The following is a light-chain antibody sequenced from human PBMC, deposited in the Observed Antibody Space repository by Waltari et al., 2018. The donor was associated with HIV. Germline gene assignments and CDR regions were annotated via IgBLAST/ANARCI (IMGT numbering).Light chain of an antibody. J-gene: IGLJ3*02. CDR2: RNY. CDR1: TSNVETQW. CDR3: GVWDSTLKQWL. V-gene: IGLV1-47*01. Sequence: QSVLTQPPSASGTPGQTVTISCSGSTSNVETQWVYRYPQLPGTAPKLLIYRNYQRPSGVPDRFSSSKSGASASLIISGLRSEDEADYSCGVWDSTLKQWLFGGGTKLTVL.